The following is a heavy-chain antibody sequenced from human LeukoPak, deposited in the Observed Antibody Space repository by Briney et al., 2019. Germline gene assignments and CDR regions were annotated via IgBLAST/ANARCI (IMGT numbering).Heavy chain of an antibody. Sequence: AASVKVSCKASGYTFTNYGINWVRQAPGQGLEWMRWISAYNGNTNYAQTLQGRVTMTTDTSTSTAYMELRSLRSDDTAVYYCARDGSGDSRAFDIWGQGTMVAVSS. D-gene: IGHD3-10*01. V-gene: IGHV1-18*01. CDR2: ISAYNGNT. CDR1: GYTFTNYG. J-gene: IGHJ3*02. CDR3: ARDGSGDSRAFDI.